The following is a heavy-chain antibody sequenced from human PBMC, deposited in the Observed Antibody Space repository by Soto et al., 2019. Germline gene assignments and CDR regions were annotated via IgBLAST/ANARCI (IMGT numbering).Heavy chain of an antibody. CDR1: GYTFTSYY. V-gene: IGHV1-46*03. Sequence: GASVKVSCKASGYTFTSYYMHWVRQAPGQGLEWMGIINPGGGSTRYAQKFQGRVTMTRDTSTSTVYMELSSLRSEDTAVYYCARDAVVVPAALYYFDYWGQGTLVTVSS. D-gene: IGHD2-2*01. CDR2: INPGGGST. J-gene: IGHJ4*02. CDR3: ARDAVVVPAALYYFDY.